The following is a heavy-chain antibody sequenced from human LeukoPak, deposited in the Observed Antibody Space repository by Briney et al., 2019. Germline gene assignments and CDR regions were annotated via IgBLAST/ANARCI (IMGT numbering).Heavy chain of an antibody. CDR3: ANDRDYDILTGYYRGVDY. D-gene: IGHD3-9*01. Sequence: GGSLRLSCAASGFTFSSYAMSWVRQAPGKGLEWVSAISGSGGSTYYADSVKGRFTISRDNSKNTLYLQMNSLRAEDTAVYYCANDRDYDILTGYYRGVDYWGQGTLVTVSS. J-gene: IGHJ4*02. CDR1: GFTFSSYA. V-gene: IGHV3-23*01. CDR2: ISGSGGST.